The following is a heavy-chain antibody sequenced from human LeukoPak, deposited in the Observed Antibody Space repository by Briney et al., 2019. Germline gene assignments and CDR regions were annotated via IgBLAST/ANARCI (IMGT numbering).Heavy chain of an antibody. CDR2: ISGSSGST. D-gene: IGHD2-15*01. Sequence: GGSLRLSCAASGFTFSSYAMSWVRQAPGKGLEWVSAISGSSGSTYYADSVKGRFTISRDNAKNSLYLQMNSLRAEDTAVYYCARDQGYCSGGSCYHEYYFDYWGQGTLVTVSS. J-gene: IGHJ4*02. V-gene: IGHV3-23*01. CDR3: ARDQGYCSGGSCYHEYYFDY. CDR1: GFTFSSYA.